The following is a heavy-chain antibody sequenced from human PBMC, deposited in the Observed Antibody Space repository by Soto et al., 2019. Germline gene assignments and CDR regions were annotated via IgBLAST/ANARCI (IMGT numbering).Heavy chain of an antibody. CDR1: GFTFTNYA. V-gene: IGHV3-23*01. D-gene: IGHD2-8*01. CDR3: AKDLMVAPGDDFAY. J-gene: IGHJ4*02. CDR2: SSGGGGRI. Sequence: PGGSLRLSCVASGFTFTNYAMNWVRQAPGKGLEWVSGSSGGGGRIYYSDSVKGRFTISRDNTKNTLLLLMNSLGADATAVDYCAKDLMVAPGDDFAYRGQGTLGTVSS.